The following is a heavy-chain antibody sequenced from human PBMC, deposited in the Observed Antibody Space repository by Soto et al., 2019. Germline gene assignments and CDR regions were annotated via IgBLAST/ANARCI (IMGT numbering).Heavy chain of an antibody. Sequence: QVPLVQSGAEVKKPGASVKVSCKASGYTLTSYYMQWVRQAPGQGLEWMGMINPTSDYTNYAQKFQGRVTLTSDTSTMTGYMELSSLRSEDTAMYYGATGVPDINAFDSWGQGTMVTVAS. CDR3: ATGVPDINAFDS. D-gene: IGHD2-15*01. J-gene: IGHJ3*02. CDR2: INPTSDYT. CDR1: GYTLTSYY. V-gene: IGHV1-46*01.